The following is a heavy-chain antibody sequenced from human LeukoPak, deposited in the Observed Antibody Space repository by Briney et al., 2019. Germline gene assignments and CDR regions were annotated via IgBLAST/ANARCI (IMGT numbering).Heavy chain of an antibody. V-gene: IGHV3-21*01. CDR2: ISSSSSYI. J-gene: IGHJ6*02. D-gene: IGHD2-2*01. CDR1: GFTFSSYS. CDR3: ARLDYCSSTSCYGGYGMDV. Sequence: GGSLRLSCAASGFTFSSYSMNWVRQAPGKGLEWVSSISSSSSYIYYADSVKGRFTISRDNAKNSLYLQMNSLRAEDTAVYHCARLDYCSSTSCYGGYGMDVWGQGTTVTVSS.